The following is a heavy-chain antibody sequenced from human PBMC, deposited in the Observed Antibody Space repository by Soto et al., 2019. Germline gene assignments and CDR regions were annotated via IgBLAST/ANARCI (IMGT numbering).Heavy chain of an antibody. V-gene: IGHV3-30*03. J-gene: IGHJ6*02. Sequence: QVQLVESGGGVVQPGRSLRLSCAASGFTFSSYGMHWVRQAPGKGLEWVAVISYDGSNKYYADSVKGRFTISRDNSKNTLYLQMNSLRAEDTAVYYCATLWGRGYSYVHYYYYGMDVWGQGTTVTVSS. CDR1: GFTFSSYG. CDR2: ISYDGSNK. CDR3: ATLWGRGYSYVHYYYYGMDV. D-gene: IGHD5-18*01.